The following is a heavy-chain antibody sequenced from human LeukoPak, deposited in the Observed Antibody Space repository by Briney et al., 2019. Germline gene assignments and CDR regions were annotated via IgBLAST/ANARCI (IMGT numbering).Heavy chain of an antibody. CDR2: INRDGSST. D-gene: IGHD3-16*01. CDR1: GFTFSTYW. J-gene: IGHJ4*02. CDR3: ARQNYGNPDY. V-gene: IGHV3-74*01. Sequence: GGSLRLSCAASGFTFSTYWMHWVRQAPGKGLVWVSRINRDGSSTSYADSVKGRFTISRDNAKNTLYLQMNSLRAEDTAVYYCARQNYGNPDYWGQGTLVTVSS.